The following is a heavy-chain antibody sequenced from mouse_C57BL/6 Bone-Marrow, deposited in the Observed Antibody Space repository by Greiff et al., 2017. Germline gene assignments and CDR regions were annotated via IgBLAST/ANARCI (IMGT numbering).Heavy chain of an antibody. D-gene: IGHD2-3*01. CDR3: ARHGMVTRAWFAY. J-gene: IGHJ3*01. CDR1: GFTFSSYG. V-gene: IGHV5-6*02. CDR2: ISSGGSYT. Sequence: DVKLVESGGDLVKPGGSLKLPCAASGFTFSSYGMSWVRQTPDKRLEWVATISSGGSYTYYLDSVKGRFTISRDNAKNTLYLQRSSLKSEDTAMYYCARHGMVTRAWFAYWGQGTLVTVSA.